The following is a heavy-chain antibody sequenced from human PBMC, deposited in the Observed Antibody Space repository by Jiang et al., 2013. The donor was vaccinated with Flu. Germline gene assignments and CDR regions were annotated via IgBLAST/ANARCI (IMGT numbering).Heavy chain of an antibody. CDR1: GYTFTNYG. CDR3: AREGYREVDY. J-gene: IGHJ4*02. D-gene: IGHD5-18*01. Sequence: KPGASIKVSCKTSGYTFTNYGVTWVRQAPGQGLEWIGWISGYSGHTDYAQKFQGRVTMTTDTATSTASMELRSLTSGDTAVYFCAREGYREVDYWGQGTRVTVSS. V-gene: IGHV1-18*04. CDR2: ISGYSGHT.